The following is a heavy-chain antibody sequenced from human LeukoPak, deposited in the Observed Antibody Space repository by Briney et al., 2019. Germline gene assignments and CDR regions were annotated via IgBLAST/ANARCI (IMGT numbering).Heavy chain of an antibody. CDR2: IKQDGSEK. Sequence: GGSLRLSCAASGFRFSNYWMSWARQAPGKGLEWVGNIKQDGSEKFYVDSVEGRFTISRDNAKNSLYLHMDSLRAEDTAVYYCARTSAGYIWGSYRYSFDYWGQGTLVTVSS. CDR1: GFRFSNYW. J-gene: IGHJ4*02. V-gene: IGHV3-7*04. D-gene: IGHD3-16*02. CDR3: ARTSAGYIWGSYRYSFDY.